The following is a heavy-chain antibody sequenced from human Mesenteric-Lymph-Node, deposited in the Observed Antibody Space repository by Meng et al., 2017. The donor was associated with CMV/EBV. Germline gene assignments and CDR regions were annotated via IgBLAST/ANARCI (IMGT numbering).Heavy chain of an antibody. CDR3: ARELRRYTGLDV. Sequence: GGSLRLSCVASGFRFDDYAIHWVRQIPGKGLEWVSGISWNSGSVNYAGSVKGRFTISRDNAKNTLYLQMNSLRAEDTAVYYCARELRRYTGLDVWGQGTTVTVSS. V-gene: IGHV3-9*01. CDR2: ISWNSGSV. D-gene: IGHD5-12*01. CDR1: GFRFDDYA. J-gene: IGHJ6*02.